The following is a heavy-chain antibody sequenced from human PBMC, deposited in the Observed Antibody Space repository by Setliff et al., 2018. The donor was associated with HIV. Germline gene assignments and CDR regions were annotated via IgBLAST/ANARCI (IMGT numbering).Heavy chain of an antibody. CDR2: VYHNGYT. Sequence: TSETLSLTCTVSGGSIINYYWSWIRQPPGKGLEWIAYVYHNGYTSYNPSLKSRVTLSVDTSKNQFSLNLRSATAADTAVYYCARIPPYASGRGGFDSWGQETLVTVSS. V-gene: IGHV4-59*01. CDR3: ARIPPYASGRGGFDS. CDR1: GGSIINYY. J-gene: IGHJ4*02. D-gene: IGHD2-2*01.